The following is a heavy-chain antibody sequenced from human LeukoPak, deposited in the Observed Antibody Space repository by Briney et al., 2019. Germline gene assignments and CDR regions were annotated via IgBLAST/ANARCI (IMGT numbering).Heavy chain of an antibody. Sequence: GASVKVSCKASGYTFNRYGITWLRQAPGQGFEWMGWISAYDGNTNYAQKLQGRVTMTTDTSTSTAYMELRSLRSDDTAVYYCARVAGGAIRGVFDYWGQGTLVTVSS. V-gene: IGHV1-18*01. CDR3: ARVAGGAIRGVFDY. J-gene: IGHJ4*02. CDR1: GYTFNRYG. D-gene: IGHD3-10*01. CDR2: ISAYDGNT.